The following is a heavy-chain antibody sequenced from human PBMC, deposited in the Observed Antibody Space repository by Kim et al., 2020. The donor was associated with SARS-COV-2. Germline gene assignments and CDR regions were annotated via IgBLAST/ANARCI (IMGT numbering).Heavy chain of an antibody. CDR3: ATLDSSGYYKEYYFDY. V-gene: IGHV1-24*01. CDR1: GYTLTELS. Sequence: ASVKVSCKVSGYTLTELSMHWVRQAPGKGLEWMGGFDPEDGETIYAQKFQGRVTMTKDTYTDTAYMDLSSLRSEDTAVYYCATLDSSGYYKEYYFDYWGQGTLVTVSS. CDR2: FDPEDGET. D-gene: IGHD3-22*01. J-gene: IGHJ4*02.